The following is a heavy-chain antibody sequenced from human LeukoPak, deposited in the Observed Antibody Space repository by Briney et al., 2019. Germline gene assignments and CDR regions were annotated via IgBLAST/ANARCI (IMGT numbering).Heavy chain of an antibody. Sequence: GGSLRLSCEASGFSFSTYSMNWVRQAPGKGLEWISYISQSSSIIFYADSVRGRFTTSRDNAKTSLYLQMNSLRAEDTAVYYCARLGSYHNDSAFDIWGRGTMVTVSS. D-gene: IGHD3-22*01. CDR2: ISQSSSII. CDR1: GFSFSTYS. CDR3: ARLGSYHNDSAFDI. J-gene: IGHJ3*02. V-gene: IGHV3-48*01.